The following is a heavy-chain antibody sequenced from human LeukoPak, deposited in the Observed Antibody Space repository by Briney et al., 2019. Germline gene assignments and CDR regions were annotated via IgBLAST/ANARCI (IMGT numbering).Heavy chain of an antibody. D-gene: IGHD6-19*01. J-gene: IGHJ4*02. Sequence: PGGSLRLSCAASGFTFSSYAMSWVRQPPGKGLEWIGEINHSGSTNYNPSLKSRVTISVDTSKNQFSLKLSSVTAADTAVYYCARGGTGGYSSGWQRKSPALDYWGQGTLVTVSS. CDR3: ARGGTGGYSSGWQRKSPALDY. V-gene: IGHV4-34*01. CDR1: GFTFSSYA. CDR2: INHSGST.